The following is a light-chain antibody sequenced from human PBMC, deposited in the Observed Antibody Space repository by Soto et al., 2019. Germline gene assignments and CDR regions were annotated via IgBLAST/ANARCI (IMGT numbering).Light chain of an antibody. J-gene: IGKJ5*01. V-gene: IGKV1-33*01. CDR2: DAS. Sequence: IQSTQSPSSLSASVGDRVTITCRASQGISSYLAWYQQKPGKAPKVLIYDASNLGTGVPSRFSGSGSGTDFTFSISSLQPEDVATYYCQQYDGLPTFGQGTRLEIK. CDR1: QGISSY. CDR3: QQYDGLPT.